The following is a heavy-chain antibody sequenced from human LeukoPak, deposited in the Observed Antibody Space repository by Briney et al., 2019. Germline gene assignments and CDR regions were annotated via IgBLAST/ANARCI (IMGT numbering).Heavy chain of an antibody. V-gene: IGHV3-30*02. J-gene: IGHJ4*02. D-gene: IGHD2-8*01. CDR1: GFTLKTYG. Sequence: TGESLRLSCAASGFTLKTYGMYWVRQAPGKGLEWVAFTRPDADNKYYSDSVRGRFTISRDNPKNTLYLQMNSLRVEDTALYFCAKGVSVWGNLGNWGQGTLVTVSS. CDR2: TRPDADNK. CDR3: AKGVSVWGNLGN.